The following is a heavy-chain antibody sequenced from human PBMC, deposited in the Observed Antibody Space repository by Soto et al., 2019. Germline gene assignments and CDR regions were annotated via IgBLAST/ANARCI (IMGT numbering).Heavy chain of an antibody. CDR3: ARAGYDFWSGYLFDY. D-gene: IGHD3-3*01. Sequence: LSLTCTVSGDSVTSGNYYWSWVRQAPGKGLEWVSYISSSGSTIYYADSVKGRFTISRDNAKNSLYLQMNSLRAEDTAVYYCARAGYDFWSGYLFDYWGQGTLVTVSS. J-gene: IGHJ4*02. CDR2: ISSSGSTI. V-gene: IGHV3-11*04. CDR1: GDSVTSGNYY.